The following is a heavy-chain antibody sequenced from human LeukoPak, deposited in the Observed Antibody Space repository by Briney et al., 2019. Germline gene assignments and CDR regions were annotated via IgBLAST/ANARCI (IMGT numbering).Heavy chain of an antibody. J-gene: IGHJ4*02. D-gene: IGHD5-24*01. CDR2: IYYSGST. CDR1: GGSISSSGYY. CDR3: ARRRDGYKYFDY. Sequence: SETLSLTCTVSGGSISSSGYYWGWIRQPPGKGLEWIGSIYYSGSTYYNPSLKSRVTISVDTSKNQFSLKLSSVTAADTAVYYCARRRDGYKYFDYWGQGTLVTVSS. V-gene: IGHV4-39*01.